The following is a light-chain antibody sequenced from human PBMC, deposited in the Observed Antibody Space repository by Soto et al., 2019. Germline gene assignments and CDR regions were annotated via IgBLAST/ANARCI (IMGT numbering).Light chain of an antibody. J-gene: IGKJ1*01. CDR2: AAS. Sequence: DIQMTQSPSSLSASVGDRVTITCRASQSISRYLNWYQQKPGKAPRLLIYAASSLQSGVPSRFSGSGSGTEFTLAISSLQPEDFATYYCQQSYNIPPVTFGQGTKVEVK. V-gene: IGKV1-39*01. CDR3: QQSYNIPPVT. CDR1: QSISRY.